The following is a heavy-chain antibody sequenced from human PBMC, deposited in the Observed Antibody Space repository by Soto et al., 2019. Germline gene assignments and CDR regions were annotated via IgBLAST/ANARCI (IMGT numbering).Heavy chain of an antibody. CDR2: ISSSSSYI. D-gene: IGHD4-17*01. CDR3: ATDPADYGDYDYYGMDV. V-gene: IGHV3-21*01. CDR1: GFTFSSYS. Sequence: EVQLVESGGGLVKPGGSLRLSCAASGFTFSSYSMNWVRQAPGKGLEWVSSISSSSSYIYYADSVKGRFTISRDNAKNSLYLQMNSLRAEDTAVYYCATDPADYGDYDYYGMDVWGQGTTVTVSS. J-gene: IGHJ6*02.